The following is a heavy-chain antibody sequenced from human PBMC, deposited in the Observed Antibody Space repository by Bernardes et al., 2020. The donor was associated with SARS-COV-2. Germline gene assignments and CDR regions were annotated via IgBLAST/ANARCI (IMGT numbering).Heavy chain of an antibody. Sequence: SETLSLTWTVAGCSISIVNDYCDWLLHAGGSGLGWTGTIYSSRTSYCSSSLQTPVTESSDTAKNPFSLSMRFVTAADTAVYYCAGSSCGIDCYIGGLRSWKYGMDVWGKGITVTVSS. D-gene: IGHD2-21*02. CDR2: IYSSRTS. CDR1: GCSISIVNDY. J-gene: IGHJ6*04. V-gene: IGHV4-39*01. CDR3: AGSSCGIDCYIGGLRSWKYGMDV.